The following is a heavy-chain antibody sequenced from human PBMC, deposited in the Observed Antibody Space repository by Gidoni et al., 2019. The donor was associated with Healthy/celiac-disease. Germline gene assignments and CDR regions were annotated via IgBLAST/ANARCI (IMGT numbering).Heavy chain of an antibody. CDR1: GFPFSSYA. V-gene: IGHV3-23*01. D-gene: IGHD3-9*01. J-gene: IGHJ5*02. CDR3: AKDLSRVLRYFDWA. CDR2: ISGSGGST. Sequence: EVQLLESGGGLVQPGGSLRLSCAASGFPFSSYAMSWVRQAPGKGLEWVSAISGSGGSTYYADSVKGRFTISRDNSKNTLYLQMNSLRAEDTAVYYCAKDLSRVLRYFDWAWGQGTLVTVSS.